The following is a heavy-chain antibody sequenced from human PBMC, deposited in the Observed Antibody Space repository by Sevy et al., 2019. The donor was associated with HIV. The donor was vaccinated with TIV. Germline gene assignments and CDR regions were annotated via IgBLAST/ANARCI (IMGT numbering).Heavy chain of an antibody. J-gene: IGHJ4*02. CDR3: TTAFSGGVVIISFDY. Sequence: GGSLRLSCAASGSTFSNAWMSWVRQAPGKGLEWVGRIKSKTDGGTTDYAAPVKGRFTISRDDSKITLYLQMNSLKTEDTAVYYCTTAFSGGVVIISFDYWGQGTLVTVSS. V-gene: IGHV3-15*01. CDR1: GSTFSNAW. CDR2: IKSKTDGGTT. D-gene: IGHD3-3*01.